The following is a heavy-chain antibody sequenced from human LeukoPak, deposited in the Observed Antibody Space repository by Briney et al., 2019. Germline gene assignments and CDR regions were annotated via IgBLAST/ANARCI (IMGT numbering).Heavy chain of an antibody. CDR3: ARDGSLWFGEGGNWFDP. V-gene: IGHV4-59*01. J-gene: IGHJ5*02. Sequence: SETLSLTCTVSGGSISSYYWSWIRQPPGKGLGWIGYIYYSGSTNYNPSLKSRVTISVDTSKNQFSLKLSSVTAADTAVYYCARDGSLWFGEGGNWFDPWGQGTLVTVSS. CDR1: GGSISSYY. D-gene: IGHD3-10*01. CDR2: IYYSGST.